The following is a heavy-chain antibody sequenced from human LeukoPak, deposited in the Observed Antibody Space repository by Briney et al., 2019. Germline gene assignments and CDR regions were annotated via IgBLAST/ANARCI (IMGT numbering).Heavy chain of an antibody. V-gene: IGHV4-59*08. CDR1: GGSISSYY. J-gene: IGHJ3*02. CDR2: IYYSGST. Sequence: SETLSLTCTVSGGSISSYYWSWIRQPPGKGLEWIGYIYYSGSTNYNPSLKSRVTISVDTSKNQFSLKLSSVTAADTAVYYCARRGSGWYEGAFDIWGQGTMVTVSS. CDR3: ARRGSGWYEGAFDI. D-gene: IGHD6-19*01.